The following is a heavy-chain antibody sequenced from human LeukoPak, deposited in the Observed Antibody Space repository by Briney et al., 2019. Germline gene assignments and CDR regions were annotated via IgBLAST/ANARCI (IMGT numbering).Heavy chain of an antibody. CDR2: MYYSGAT. CDR3: ARSRRHIRANDAFDI. J-gene: IGHJ3*02. Sequence: SETLSLTCTVSGGSISSYYWSWIRQPPGKGLEWIGYMYYSGATNYNPSLKSRATISVDTAKNQFSLKLRSVTAADTAVYYCARSRRHIRANDAFDIWGQGTMITVSS. D-gene: IGHD2-21*01. CDR1: GGSISSYY. V-gene: IGHV4-59*01.